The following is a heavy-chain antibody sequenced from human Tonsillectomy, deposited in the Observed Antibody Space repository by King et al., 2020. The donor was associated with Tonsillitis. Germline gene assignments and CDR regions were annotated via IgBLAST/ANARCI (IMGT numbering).Heavy chain of an antibody. CDR1: GGSISSGGYS. Sequence: QLQESGPGLVKPSQTLSLTCAVSGGSISSGGYSWSWIRQPPGKGLEWIGYSYYNGNTYYNPSLKSRLTISVDTSKNQFSLRLTSVTAADTAVYYCARADSSGYFYYWGEGTLGTVSS. J-gene: IGHJ4*02. V-gene: IGHV4-30-4*07. CDR3: ARADSSGYFYY. D-gene: IGHD3-22*01. CDR2: SYYNGNT.